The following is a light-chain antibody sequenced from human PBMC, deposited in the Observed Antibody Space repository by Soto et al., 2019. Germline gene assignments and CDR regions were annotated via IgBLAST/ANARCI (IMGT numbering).Light chain of an antibody. CDR3: QQYNNWPRT. CDR2: GAT. V-gene: IGKV3-15*01. J-gene: IGKJ1*01. CDR1: QSVSSN. Sequence: ENVLTQSPATLSLSPGERATLSCRASQSVSSNLAWYQQKPGQAPRLLIHGATTRATGIPARFSGSGSGTEFTLTISSLQSEDFAVYYCQQYNNWPRTFGQGTKVDIK.